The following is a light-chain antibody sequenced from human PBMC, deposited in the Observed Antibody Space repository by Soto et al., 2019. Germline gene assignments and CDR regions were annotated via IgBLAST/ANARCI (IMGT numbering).Light chain of an antibody. CDR3: QQYDNLPLT. Sequence: DIQMTQSPSSLSASVGDRVTITCQASQDISNYLNWYQQKPGKAPKLLIYDASNLETGVPARFSGSGSGTDFTVTISSLQPEDIATYYCQQYDNLPLTFGVGTKVEIK. CDR2: DAS. J-gene: IGKJ4*01. V-gene: IGKV1-33*01. CDR1: QDISNY.